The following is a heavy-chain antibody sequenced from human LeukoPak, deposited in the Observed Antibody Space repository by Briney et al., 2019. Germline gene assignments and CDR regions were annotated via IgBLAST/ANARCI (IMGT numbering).Heavy chain of an antibody. V-gene: IGHV3-23*01. CDR2: IRGSGADK. CDR3: AKISWDGRGTFD. D-gene: IGHD1/OR15-1a*01. J-gene: IGHJ4*02. CDR1: GFSFSTYS. Sequence: SGGSLRLSCAASGFSFSTYSMSWVRQAPGKGLEWVSSIRGSGADKYYADSVKGRFSISRDNSQDTLSLQMNSLRAEDTAVYYCAKISWDGRGTFDWGRGTLVTVSS.